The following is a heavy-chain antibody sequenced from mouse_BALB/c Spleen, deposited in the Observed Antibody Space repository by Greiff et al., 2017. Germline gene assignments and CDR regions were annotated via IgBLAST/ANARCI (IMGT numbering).Heavy chain of an antibody. J-gene: IGHJ4*01. CDR3: AREAHYDYDRGYAMDY. CDR2: ISYSGST. D-gene: IGHD2-4*01. Sequence: EVKLQESGPGLVKPSQSLSLTCTVTGYSITSDYAWNWIRQFPGNKLEWMGYISYSGSTSYNPSLKSRISITRDTSKNQFFLQLNSVTTEDTATYYCAREAHYDYDRGYAMDYWGQGTSVTVSS. V-gene: IGHV3-2*02. CDR1: GYSITSDYA.